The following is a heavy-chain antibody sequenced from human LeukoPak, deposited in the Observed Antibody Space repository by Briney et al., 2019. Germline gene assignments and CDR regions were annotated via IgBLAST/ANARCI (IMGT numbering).Heavy chain of an antibody. Sequence: PGTSLRLSCVASGFIFSDCPMHWVRQAPGKGLEWVAVISYDGSNKYYADSVKGRFTISRDTSKSTLKLQINSLRLEDTAVYYCARAYRLVGATSQFDYWGQGTLVTVSS. D-gene: IGHD1-26*01. CDR1: GFIFSDCP. V-gene: IGHV3-30*04. CDR2: ISYDGSNK. CDR3: ARAYRLVGATSQFDY. J-gene: IGHJ4*02.